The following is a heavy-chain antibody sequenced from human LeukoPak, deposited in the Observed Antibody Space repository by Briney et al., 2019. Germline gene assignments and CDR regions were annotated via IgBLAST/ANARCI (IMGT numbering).Heavy chain of an antibody. J-gene: IGHJ6*03. Sequence: PGGSLRLSCAASGFTFDNYAMSWVRQTPGKGLEWVSGIGIITTNTYYGDPVQGRFTISRDNSNNTVYLQMNNLRAEDTAVYYCVKRFYYMDAWGKGITVTVSS. D-gene: IGHD3-3*01. CDR3: VKRFYYMDA. CDR1: GFTFDNYA. CDR2: IGIITTNT. V-gene: IGHV3-23*01.